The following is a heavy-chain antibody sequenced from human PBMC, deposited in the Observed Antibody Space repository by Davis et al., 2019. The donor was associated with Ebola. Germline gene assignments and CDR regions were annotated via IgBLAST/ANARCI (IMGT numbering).Heavy chain of an antibody. V-gene: IGHV3-30*02. CDR1: GFTFSSYA. CDR3: AKGGYSGYDYFDY. J-gene: IGHJ4*02. CDR2: IRYDGSNK. D-gene: IGHD5-12*01. Sequence: GESLKISCAASGFTFSSYAMHWVRQAPGKGLEWVAFIRYDGSNKYYADSVKGRFTISRDNSKNTLYLQMNSLRAEDTAVYYCAKGGYSGYDYFDYWGQGTLVTVSS.